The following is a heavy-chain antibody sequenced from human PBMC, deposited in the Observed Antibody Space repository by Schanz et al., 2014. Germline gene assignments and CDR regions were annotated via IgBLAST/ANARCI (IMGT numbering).Heavy chain of an antibody. CDR3: AKLSHGDYGGSLGEYYXXV. CDR1: GFSFSSYS. V-gene: IGHV3-48*01. CDR2: IKISGDV. J-gene: IGHJ6*02. Sequence: EVQLVESGGGLVQPGESLRLSCAVSGFSFSSYSMSWVRQAPGKGLEWISYIKISGDVFYTDSVKGRFTISRDNAKSTLYLQIDSLRVDDTGVYYCAKLSHGDYGGSLGEYYXXVWGQGPTXXVSS. D-gene: IGHD4-17*01.